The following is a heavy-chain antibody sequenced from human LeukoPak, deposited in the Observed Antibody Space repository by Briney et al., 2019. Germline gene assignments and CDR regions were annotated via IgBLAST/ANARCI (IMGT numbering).Heavy chain of an antibody. CDR3: ARDLVGYCSTVSCFGAAFDM. CDR1: GVSFSGFY. Sequence: SETLSLTCGVYGVSFSGFYWSWIRQSPGKGLEWIGEINQSGSTNYNPSLKSRVTMSVDTSKNQFSLRLSSVTAADTALYYCARDLVGYCSTVSCFGAAFDMWGQGRMVTVSS. J-gene: IGHJ3*02. D-gene: IGHD2-2*03. CDR2: INQSGST. V-gene: IGHV4-34*01.